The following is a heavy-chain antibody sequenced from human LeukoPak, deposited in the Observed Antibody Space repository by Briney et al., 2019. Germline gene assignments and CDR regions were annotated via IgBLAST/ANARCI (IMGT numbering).Heavy chain of an antibody. D-gene: IGHD2/OR15-2a*01. CDR2: IKSKNDGGTT. CDR1: GFIFNKAW. CDR3: TPVMVEDRGF. V-gene: IGHV3-15*01. J-gene: IGHJ4*02. Sequence: PGGSLRPSCAASGFIFNKAWMNWVRQAPGKGPEWVGRIKSKNDGGTTDYGSPVKGRFTISRDDSKNTLYLQMNSLITDDTAIYYCTPVMVEDRGFWGQGTLVTVSS.